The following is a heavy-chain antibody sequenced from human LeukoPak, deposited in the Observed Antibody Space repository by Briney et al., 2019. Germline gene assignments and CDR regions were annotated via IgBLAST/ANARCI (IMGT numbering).Heavy chain of an antibody. CDR1: GFTFSDYY. CDR2: ISSSGSTI. V-gene: IGHV3-11*01. J-gene: IGHJ5*02. Sequence: GGSLRLSCAASGFTFSDYYMSWIRQAPGKGLEWVSYISSSGSTIYYADSVKGRFAISRDNAKNSLYLQMNSLRAEDTAVYYCARELHVVAAAGSIVDWFDPWAREPWSPSPQ. D-gene: IGHD6-13*01. CDR3: ARELHVVAAAGSIVDWFDP.